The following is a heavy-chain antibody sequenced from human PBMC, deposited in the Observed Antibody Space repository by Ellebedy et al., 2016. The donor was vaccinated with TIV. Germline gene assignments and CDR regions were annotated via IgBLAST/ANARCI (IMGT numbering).Heavy chain of an antibody. J-gene: IGHJ3*02. D-gene: IGHD2-2*01. CDR3: ARAPQRSAAMEAFDI. V-gene: IGHV4-59*10. CDR2: IYTSGST. CDR1: GGSFSSYY. Sequence: SETLSLXXAVYGGSFSSYYWSWIRQPAGKGLEWIGRIYTSGSTNYNPSLKSRVTMSVDTSKNQFSLKLSSVTAADTAVYYCARAPQRSAAMEAFDIWGQGTMVTVSS.